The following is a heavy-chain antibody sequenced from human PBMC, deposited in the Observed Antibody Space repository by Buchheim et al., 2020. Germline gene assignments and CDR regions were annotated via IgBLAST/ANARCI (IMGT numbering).Heavy chain of an antibody. CDR1: GFSFSSMW. CDR3: ARPGVRAFDI. D-gene: IGHD7-27*01. Sequence: EVQLLESGGDLVQPGGSLRLSCVASGFSFSSMWMSWVRQAPGKGLEWVANINQDGTGKTYMDSVEGRFTISRDNAKNALYLQMYRLRAEDTAFYYCARPGVRAFDIWGQGT. V-gene: IGHV3-7*03. CDR2: INQDGTGK. J-gene: IGHJ3*02.